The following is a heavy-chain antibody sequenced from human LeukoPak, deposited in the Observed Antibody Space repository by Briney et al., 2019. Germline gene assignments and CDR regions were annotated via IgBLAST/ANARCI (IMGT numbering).Heavy chain of an antibody. CDR1: GYSISSGYY. V-gene: IGHV4-38-2*02. D-gene: IGHD1-26*01. CDR2: IYQSGST. Sequence: SETLSLTCTVSGYSISSGYYWGWIRQPPGKGLEWIGSIYQSGSTYYTSSLKSRVTISVDTSKNQFSLKLASLTAADTAVYYCARRPIVGSTGFYFDPWGPGTLVTVSS. J-gene: IGHJ5*02. CDR3: ARRPIVGSTGFYFDP.